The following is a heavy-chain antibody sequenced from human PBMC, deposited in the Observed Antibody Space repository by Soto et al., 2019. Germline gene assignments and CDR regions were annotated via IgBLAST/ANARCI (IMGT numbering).Heavy chain of an antibody. CDR3: ASGAYSCSSAFDI. D-gene: IGHD6-6*01. V-gene: IGHV5-51*01. CDR1: GYSFTSYW. J-gene: IGHJ3*02. Sequence: GGSLKISWKGSGYSFTSYWIGWVRQMPGKGLEGMGSIYPGDYETRYSPSFQGQVTISADKSIRTAELQWSSLKASASAMYYCASGAYSCSSAFDIWGQGTMVTVSS. CDR2: IYPGDYET.